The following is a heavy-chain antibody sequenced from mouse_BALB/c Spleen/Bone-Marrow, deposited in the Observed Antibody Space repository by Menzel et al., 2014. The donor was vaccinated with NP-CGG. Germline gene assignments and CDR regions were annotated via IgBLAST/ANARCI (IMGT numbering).Heavy chain of an antibody. V-gene: IGHV1-7*01. D-gene: IGHD2-12*01. Sequence: VQLQESGAELAKPGASVKMSCKASGYTLTIYWMHWVKQRPGQGLEWIGYINPSTGYTEYNQKFKDKATLTADKSSSTANMQLSSLTSEDSAVYYCARYGGRSYDGFAYWGQGTLVTVSA. CDR2: INPSTGYT. CDR1: GYTLTIYW. J-gene: IGHJ3*01. CDR3: ARYGGRSYDGFAY.